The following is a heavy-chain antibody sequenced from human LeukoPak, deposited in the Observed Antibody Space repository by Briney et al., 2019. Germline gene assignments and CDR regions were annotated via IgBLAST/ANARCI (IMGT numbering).Heavy chain of an antibody. V-gene: IGHV3-33*01. CDR3: ARDESSGWPDD. D-gene: IGHD6-19*01. Sequence: GGSLRLSCAASGFTFSSYGMHWVRQAPGKGLEWVAVIWYDGSNKYYADSVKGRFTISRDNSKNTLYLQMNSLRAEDTAVYYCARDESSGWPDDWGQGTLVTVSS. CDR1: GFTFSSYG. J-gene: IGHJ4*02. CDR2: IWYDGSNK.